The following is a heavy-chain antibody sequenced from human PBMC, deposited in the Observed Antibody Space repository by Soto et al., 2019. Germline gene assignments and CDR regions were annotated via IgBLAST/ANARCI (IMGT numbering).Heavy chain of an antibody. D-gene: IGHD3-22*01. V-gene: IGHV4-31*03. Sequence: SETLSLTCTVSGGSISSGGYYWSWIRQHPGKGLEWIGYIYYSGSTYYNPSLKSRVTISVDTSKNQFSLKLSSVTAADTAVYYCARTVNCYDSSEDWFDPWGQGTLVTVSS. J-gene: IGHJ5*02. CDR3: ARTVNCYDSSEDWFDP. CDR1: GGSISSGGYY. CDR2: IYYSGST.